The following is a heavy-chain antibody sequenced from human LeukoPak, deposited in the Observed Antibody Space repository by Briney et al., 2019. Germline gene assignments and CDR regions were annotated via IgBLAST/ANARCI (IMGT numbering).Heavy chain of an antibody. Sequence: GGSLRLSCAASGFTVSSNYMSWVRQAPGKGLEWVSVIYSGGSTYFADSVKGRFTISRDNSKNPLYLQMNSLRAENTAVYYCAREAAYISGLNAFDICGQGTLVTVSS. CDR3: AREAAYISGLNAFDI. J-gene: IGHJ3*02. D-gene: IGHD6-19*01. V-gene: IGHV3-66*01. CDR1: GFTVSSNY. CDR2: IYSGGST.